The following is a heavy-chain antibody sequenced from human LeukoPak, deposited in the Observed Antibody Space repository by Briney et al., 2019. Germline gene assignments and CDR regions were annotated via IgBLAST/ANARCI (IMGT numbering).Heavy chain of an antibody. Sequence: GGSLRLSCAASGFTFSSYAMSWVRQAPGKGLEWVSAISGSGGSTYYADSVKGRLTISRDNSKNTLYLQMNSLRAEDTAVYYCANHWYGDYGYFDYWGQGTLVTVSS. D-gene: IGHD4-17*01. CDR2: ISGSGGST. CDR1: GFTFSSYA. V-gene: IGHV3-23*01. CDR3: ANHWYGDYGYFDY. J-gene: IGHJ4*02.